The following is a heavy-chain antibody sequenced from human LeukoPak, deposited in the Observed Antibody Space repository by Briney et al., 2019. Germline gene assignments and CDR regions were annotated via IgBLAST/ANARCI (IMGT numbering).Heavy chain of an antibody. CDR2: INPNSGGT. CDR1: GYTFTGYY. CDR3: ARSLRRWLQYCFDY. J-gene: IGHJ4*02. D-gene: IGHD5-24*01. Sequence: ASVKVSCKASGYTFTGYYIHWVRQAPGQGLEWMGWINPNSGGTNYAQKFQGRVTMTRDTSISTAYMELSRLRSDDTAVYYCARSLRRWLQYCFDYWGQGTLVTVSS. V-gene: IGHV1-2*02.